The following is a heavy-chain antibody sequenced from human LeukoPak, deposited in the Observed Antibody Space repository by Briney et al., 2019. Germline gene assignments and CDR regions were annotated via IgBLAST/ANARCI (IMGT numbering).Heavy chain of an antibody. V-gene: IGHV4-34*01. D-gene: IGHD2-15*01. CDR1: GGSFSGYY. Sequence: SETLSLTCAVHGGSFSGYYWSWIRQPPGKGLEWIGEINHSGSTNYNPSLKSRVTISVDTSKNQFSLKLSSVTAADTAVYYCSVVAAKNWFDPWGQGTLVTVSS. CDR2: INHSGST. J-gene: IGHJ5*02. CDR3: SVVAAKNWFDP.